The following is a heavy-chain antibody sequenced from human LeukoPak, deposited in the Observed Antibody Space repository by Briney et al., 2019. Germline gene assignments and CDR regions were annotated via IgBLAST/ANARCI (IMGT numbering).Heavy chain of an antibody. CDR1: GGSISSYY. CDR2: IYYSGYT. V-gene: IGHV4-59*01. J-gene: IGHJ5*02. Sequence: SETLSLTCTVSGGSISSYYWSWIRQPPGKGLEWIGYIYYSGYTNYNPSLKSRVTISVDTSKNQFSLKLKSMIAADTAVYYCARGPPEGPNNWFDPWGQGTLVTVSS. CDR3: ARGPPEGPNNWFDP.